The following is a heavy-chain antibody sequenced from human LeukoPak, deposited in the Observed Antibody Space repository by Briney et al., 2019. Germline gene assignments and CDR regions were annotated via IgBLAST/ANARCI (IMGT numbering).Heavy chain of an antibody. V-gene: IGHV1-18*04. CDR1: GYTFTGYY. J-gene: IGHJ4*02. CDR2: ISAYNGNT. Sequence: ASVKVSCKASGYTFTGYYMHWVRQAPGQGLEWMGWISAYNGNTNYAQKLQGRVTMTTDTSTSTAYMELRSLRSDDTAVYYCARGQKSGYSSSWGQGTLVTVSS. D-gene: IGHD6-13*01. CDR3: ARGQKSGYSSS.